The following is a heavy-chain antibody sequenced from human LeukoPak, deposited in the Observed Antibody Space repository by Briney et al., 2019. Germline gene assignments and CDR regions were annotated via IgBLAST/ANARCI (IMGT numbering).Heavy chain of an antibody. V-gene: IGHV4-34*01. CDR1: GGSFSDYY. J-gene: IGHJ4*02. CDR2: INHSGST. Sequence: SETLSLTCAVYGGSFSDYYWSWIRQPPGKGLEWIGEINHSGSTNYNPSLKSRVTMSVDTSKNQFSLKLSSVTVADTAVYYCARSGGYSSGSTDYWGQGTLVTVSS. CDR3: ARSGGYSSGSTDY. D-gene: IGHD6-19*01.